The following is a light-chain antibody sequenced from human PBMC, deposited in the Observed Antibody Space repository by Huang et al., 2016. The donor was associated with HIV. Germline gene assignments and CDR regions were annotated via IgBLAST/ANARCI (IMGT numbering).Light chain of an antibody. V-gene: IGKV3-11*01. Sequence: IVLTQSPATLSLSPGETATLSCRASQSVDFYLAWYQQRPGQAPRLLIYDATNKATGTPDRFSGSGSGTDFTLTISSLEAEDFAVYYCQHRTNWPQLTFGGGTKVEIK. CDR1: QSVDFY. CDR2: DAT. CDR3: QHRTNWPQLT. J-gene: IGKJ4*01.